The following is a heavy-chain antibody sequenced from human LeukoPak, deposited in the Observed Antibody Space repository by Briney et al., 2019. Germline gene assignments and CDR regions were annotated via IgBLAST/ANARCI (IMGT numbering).Heavy chain of an antibody. Sequence: SETLSPTCAVYGGSFSGYYWSWIRQPPGKGLEWIGEINHSGSTNYNPSLKSRVTISVDTSKNQFSLKLSSVTAAGTAVYYCARGDWKKRFDYWGQGTLVTVSS. J-gene: IGHJ4*02. CDR1: GGSFSGYY. D-gene: IGHD1-1*01. V-gene: IGHV4-34*01. CDR3: ARGDWKKRFDY. CDR2: INHSGST.